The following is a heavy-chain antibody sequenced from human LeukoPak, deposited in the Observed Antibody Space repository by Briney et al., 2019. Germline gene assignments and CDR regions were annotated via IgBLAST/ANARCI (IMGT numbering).Heavy chain of an antibody. CDR2: IKQDGSEK. D-gene: IGHD6-6*01. CDR1: GFTFSSYW. Sequence: GGSLRLSCAASGFTFSSYWMSWVRQAPGKGLEWVANIKQDGSEKYYVDSVKGRFTISRDNAKNSLYLQMNSLRAEDTAVYYCASLFLCYGCSSSSASVKIWGQGTMVTVSS. V-gene: IGHV3-7*01. J-gene: IGHJ3*02. CDR3: ASLFLCYGCSSSSASVKI.